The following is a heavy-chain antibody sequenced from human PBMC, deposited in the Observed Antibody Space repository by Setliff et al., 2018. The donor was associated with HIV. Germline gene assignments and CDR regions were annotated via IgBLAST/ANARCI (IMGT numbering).Heavy chain of an antibody. V-gene: IGHV4-31*03. Sequence: PSETLSLTCTVSGGSISSGGYYWNWIRQHPGEGLEWIGYIYYSGSTYYNTSLKTRITISVDTSKNHLSLKVSSLTAADTAVYYCARAPYYDYRGLAVYYFDYWGQGTLVTVSS. CDR1: GGSISSGGYY. D-gene: IGHD3-22*01. CDR3: ARAPYYDYRGLAVYYFDY. J-gene: IGHJ4*02. CDR2: IYYSGST.